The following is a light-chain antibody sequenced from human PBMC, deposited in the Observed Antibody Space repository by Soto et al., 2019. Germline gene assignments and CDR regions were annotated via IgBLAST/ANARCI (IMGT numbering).Light chain of an antibody. Sequence: EIVLTQSPGTLYSSPGERATLTCRASQSVNADFFAWYQHKPGQAPRLLIYGAYRRPSGIPDRFSGSGSGTDFTLTISRLESEDFAVYFCQQYDSSPYTFGQGTKLEIK. CDR1: QSVNADF. V-gene: IGKV3-20*01. CDR3: QQYDSSPYT. CDR2: GAY. J-gene: IGKJ2*01.